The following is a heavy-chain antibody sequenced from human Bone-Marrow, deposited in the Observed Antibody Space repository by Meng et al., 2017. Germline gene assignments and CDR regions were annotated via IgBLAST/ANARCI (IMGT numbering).Heavy chain of an antibody. CDR3: ARLYSGSYLGSGYFDY. CDR1: GYTFTSYA. D-gene: IGHD1-26*01. CDR2: IITGNGNT. Sequence: ASVKVSCKASGYTFTSYAMHWVRQAPGQRLEWMGWIITGNGNTKYSQKFQGRVTITRDTSASTAYMELSRLRSDDTAVYYCARLYSGSYLGSGYFDYWGQGTLVTVSS. V-gene: IGHV1-3*04. J-gene: IGHJ4*02.